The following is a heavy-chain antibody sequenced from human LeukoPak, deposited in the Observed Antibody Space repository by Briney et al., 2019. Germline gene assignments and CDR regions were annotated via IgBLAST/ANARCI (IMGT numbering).Heavy chain of an antibody. J-gene: IGHJ4*02. CDR3: ARDMMGATLYFDS. Sequence: GGSLRLSCAASGFTFSSYGMHWVRQAPGKGLEWVAFIRYDGSNKYYADSMKGRFTISRDNSKNTLYLQMNSLRVEDTAVYYCARDMMGATLYFDSWGQGTLVTVSS. V-gene: IGHV3-30*02. CDR1: GFTFSSYG. CDR2: IRYDGSNK. D-gene: IGHD1-26*01.